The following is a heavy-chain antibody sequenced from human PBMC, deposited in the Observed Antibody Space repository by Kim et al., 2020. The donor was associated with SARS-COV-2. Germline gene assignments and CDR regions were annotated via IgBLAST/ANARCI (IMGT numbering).Heavy chain of an antibody. CDR2: ISSGSNSV. CDR3: ARDPPYFPGTAFDL. Sequence: GGSLRLSCAASGFSFSIYSVSWVRQTPGKGLEWVSSISSGSNSVYYADSVRGRFTISRDNGYDSVSLQMTGLRAEDTGVYFCARDPPYFPGTAFDLWGQGTVVTVSS. J-gene: IGHJ3*01. V-gene: IGHV3-21*06. D-gene: IGHD1-26*01. CDR1: GFSFSIYS.